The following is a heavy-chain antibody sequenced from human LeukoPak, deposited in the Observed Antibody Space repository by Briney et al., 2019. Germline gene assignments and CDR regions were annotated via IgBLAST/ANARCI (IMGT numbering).Heavy chain of an antibody. D-gene: IGHD3-22*01. Sequence: GASVKVSCKASGGTFSSYAISWVRQAPGQGLEWMGGIIPIFGTANYAQKFQGRVTITADESTSTAYMELSSLRSEDTAVYYCASGNYYDSSGYYQHAFDIWGQGTMVTVSS. CDR1: GGTFSSYA. J-gene: IGHJ3*02. CDR2: IIPIFGTA. V-gene: IGHV1-69*01. CDR3: ASGNYYDSSGYYQHAFDI.